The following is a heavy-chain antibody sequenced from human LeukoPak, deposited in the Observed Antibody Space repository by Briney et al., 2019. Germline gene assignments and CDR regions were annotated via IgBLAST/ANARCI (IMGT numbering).Heavy chain of an antibody. CDR1: GGSISNYY. CDR3: ARVPLQFQEPFDY. J-gene: IGHJ4*02. Sequence: PSETLSLTCVVYGGSISNYYWSWIRQPPGKGLEWIGEINHRGGTNYHPSLTSRVTISIDTSHYQFSLKLNSVTAADTAAYYCARVPLQFQEPFDYWGQGTLVTVSS. V-gene: IGHV4-34*01. D-gene: IGHD5-24*01. CDR2: INHRGGT.